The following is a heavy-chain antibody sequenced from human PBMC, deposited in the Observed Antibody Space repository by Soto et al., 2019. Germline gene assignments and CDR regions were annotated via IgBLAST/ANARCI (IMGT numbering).Heavy chain of an antibody. V-gene: IGHV4-59*08. CDR1: GGSMSGYY. D-gene: IGHD2-2*01. CDR2: IYNNGRT. Sequence: SETLSLTCTVSGGSMSGYYWSWIRQPPGKGLEWIGYIYNNGRTDFNPSLKSRVTISQDTSKYQFFLRLRSVTAADTAVYFCARTPIVTSSFDSWGQGLLVTVSS. J-gene: IGHJ4*02. CDR3: ARTPIVTSSFDS.